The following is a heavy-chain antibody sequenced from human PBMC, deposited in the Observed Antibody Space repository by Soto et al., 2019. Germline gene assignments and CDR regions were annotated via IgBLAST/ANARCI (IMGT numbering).Heavy chain of an antibody. J-gene: IGHJ4*02. CDR3: ARSTLPFGGLMVKRLGLPNLDY. CDR2: ISNGGGST. V-gene: IGHV3-23*01. Sequence: EVQLLESGGGLVQPGGSLRLSCAASGFTFSSYDMNWVRQAPGEGLEWVSAISNGGGSTYYADSVEGRFTISRDNSKNTVHLQMDSLRADDTAVYYCARSTLPFGGLMVKRLGLPNLDYWGQGTLVTVSS. CDR1: GFTFSSYD. D-gene: IGHD3-16*01.